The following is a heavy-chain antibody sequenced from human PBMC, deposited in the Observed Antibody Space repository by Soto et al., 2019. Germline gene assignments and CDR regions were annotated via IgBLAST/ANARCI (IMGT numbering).Heavy chain of an antibody. D-gene: IGHD3-3*01. CDR2: INGGNGNT. J-gene: IGHJ6*02. CDR1: GYIFNGYA. V-gene: IGHV1-3*05. CDR3: ARAGTVFGLLGNYYGMDV. Sequence: QVQVVQSGAEEKKPGASVKVSCKASGYIFNGYAMHWVRQAPGQRLEWMAWINGGNGNTRYSQEFQGRVNITRDTNVNTVNKERSSMRSEDTAVYYCARAGTVFGLLGNYYGMDVWGQGTTVTVSS.